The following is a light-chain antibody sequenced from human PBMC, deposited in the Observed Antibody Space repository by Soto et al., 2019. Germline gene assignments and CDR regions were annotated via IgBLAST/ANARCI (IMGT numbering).Light chain of an antibody. CDR1: QSVTSN. CDR3: QHYYSSPYT. Sequence: DIQMTQSPSSLSASIGDRVTITCRASQSVTSNLNWYQQKFGETPKLLMYAASNLQGGVPSRFSGSGSGTDFTLTISSLQPEDFATYYCQHYYSSPYTFGQGTKLEV. CDR2: AAS. J-gene: IGKJ2*01. V-gene: IGKV1-39*01.